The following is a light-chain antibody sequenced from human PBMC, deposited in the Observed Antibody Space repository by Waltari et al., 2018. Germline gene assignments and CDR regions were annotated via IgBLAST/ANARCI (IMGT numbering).Light chain of an antibody. Sequence: DIQMTQSPSTLSASVGDRVTITCRASQSISSWLAWYQQKPGKAPKLLIYKASSLESGVPSRFSGSGSGTEFTITISSLQPDDFATYYCKQDNSYPKGMYTFGQGTKLEIK. V-gene: IGKV1-5*03. CDR3: KQDNSYPKGMYT. CDR2: KAS. CDR1: QSISSW. J-gene: IGKJ2*01.